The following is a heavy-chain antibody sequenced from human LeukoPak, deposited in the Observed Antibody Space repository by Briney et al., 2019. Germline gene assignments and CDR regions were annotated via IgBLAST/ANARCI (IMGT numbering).Heavy chain of an antibody. CDR2: IYYSGST. CDR3: ARGRSGHGGLDY. D-gene: IGHD3-10*01. CDR1: GGSISNYY. J-gene: IGHJ4*02. V-gene: IGHV4-59*01. Sequence: PSETLSLTCTVSGGSISNYYWNWIRQPPGKGLEWTGYIYYSGSTAYNPSLKSRLTISLDTSKNQFSLKLNPVTAADTAVYYCARGRSGHGGLDYWGQGTLVTVSS.